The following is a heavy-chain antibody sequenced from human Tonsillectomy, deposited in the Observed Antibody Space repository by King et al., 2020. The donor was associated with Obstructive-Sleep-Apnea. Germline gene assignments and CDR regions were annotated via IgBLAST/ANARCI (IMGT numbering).Heavy chain of an antibody. CDR3: ARRHCSSTSCLKKNGNPWFEP. CDR2: ISYDGSNK. V-gene: IGHV3-30-3*01. D-gene: IGHD2-2*01. Sequence: VQLVESGGGVVQPGRSLRLSCAASGFTFSSYAMHWVRQAPGKGLEGGAVISYDGSNKYYADSVKGRFPISRDTSQNTLYLQMNSLGAGDTAVYCCARRHCSSTSCLKKNGNPWFEPWGQGTLVTVSS. J-gene: IGHJ5*02. CDR1: GFTFSSYA.